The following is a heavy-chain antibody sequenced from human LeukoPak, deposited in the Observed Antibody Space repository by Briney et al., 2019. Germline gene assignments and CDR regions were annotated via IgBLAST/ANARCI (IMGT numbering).Heavy chain of an antibody. J-gene: IGHJ4*02. CDR1: GFIFSSYD. V-gene: IGHV3-30-3*01. D-gene: IGHD3-9*01. CDR2: ISREGSIK. Sequence: PGRSLRLSCAASGFIFSSYDMHWVRQAPGKGLEWLAVISREGSIKYHADSVRGRFTISRDNSQNTLYLQMNSLRAEDTAVYFCASHFTTGSIDHWGQGNLVTVSS. CDR3: ASHFTTGSIDH.